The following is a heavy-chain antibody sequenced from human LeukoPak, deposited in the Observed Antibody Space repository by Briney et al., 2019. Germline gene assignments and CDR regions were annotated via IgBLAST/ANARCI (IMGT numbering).Heavy chain of an antibody. CDR1: GGSIRSGGYY. Sequence: NPSQTLSLTCTVSGGSIRSGGYYWGWIRQPPGKGLEWIGSIYYSGSTYYNPSLKSRVTISVDTSKNQFSLKLSSVTAADTAVYYCARGGLAVAGDAFDIWGQGTMVTVSS. V-gene: IGHV4-39*07. CDR3: ARGGLAVAGDAFDI. J-gene: IGHJ3*02. D-gene: IGHD6-19*01. CDR2: IYYSGST.